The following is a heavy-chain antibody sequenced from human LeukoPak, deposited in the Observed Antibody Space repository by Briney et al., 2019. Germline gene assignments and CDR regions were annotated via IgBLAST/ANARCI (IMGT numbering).Heavy chain of an antibody. CDR2: IYPDDSDT. Sequence: GGSLKISCKGSGYSFTSYWIGWVRQMPGKGLEWMGIIYPDDSDTRYSPSFEGQVTISADKSISTAYLQWSSLKVSDTAIYYCARRDYDSSGDYWGQGTLVTVSS. D-gene: IGHD3-22*01. J-gene: IGHJ4*02. CDR3: ARRDYDSSGDY. V-gene: IGHV5-51*01. CDR1: GYSFTSYW.